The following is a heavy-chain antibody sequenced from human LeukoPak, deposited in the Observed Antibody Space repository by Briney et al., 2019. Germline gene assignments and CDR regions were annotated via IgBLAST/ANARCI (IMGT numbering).Heavy chain of an antibody. CDR3: ARDSSGWYDH. D-gene: IGHD6-19*01. J-gene: IGHJ5*02. Sequence: PGGSLRLPCSASGXTVSTNYRSWVRQAPGRGLEWVSVIYAGGTTYYADSVRGRFTISRDNSKNTLYLQMNSLRDEDTAVYYCARDSSGWYDHWGQGTLVTVSS. CDR1: GXTVSTNY. CDR2: IYAGGTT. V-gene: IGHV3-53*01.